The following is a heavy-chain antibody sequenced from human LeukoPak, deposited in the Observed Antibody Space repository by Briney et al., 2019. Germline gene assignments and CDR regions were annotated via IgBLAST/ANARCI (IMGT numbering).Heavy chain of an antibody. J-gene: IGHJ6*02. V-gene: IGHV4-31*03. CDR1: GGSISSGGYY. D-gene: IGHD3-10*01. CDR3: ARGSYVLLWFGPRAASGNYGMDV. CDR2: IYYSGST. Sequence: PSETLSLTCTVSGGSISSGGYYWSWIRQHPGKGLEWIGYIYYSGSTNYNPSLKSRVTISVDASKNQFSLKLSSVTAADTAVYYCARGSYVLLWFGPRAASGNYGMDVWGQGTTVTVSS.